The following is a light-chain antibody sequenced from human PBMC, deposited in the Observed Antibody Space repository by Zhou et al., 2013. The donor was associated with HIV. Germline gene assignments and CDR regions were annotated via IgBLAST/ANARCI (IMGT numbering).Light chain of an antibody. J-gene: IGKJ4*01. CDR2: TAS. CDR3: QQANSFPLT. Sequence: DIQMTQSPSSVSASVGDRVTITCRASQAISSRLAWYQQKPGKAPRLLIYTASNLESGVPSRFSGSGSGTDFTLTINSLQAEDFGTYYCQQANSFPLTFGGGTKVEIQ. V-gene: IGKV1D-12*01. CDR1: QAISSR.